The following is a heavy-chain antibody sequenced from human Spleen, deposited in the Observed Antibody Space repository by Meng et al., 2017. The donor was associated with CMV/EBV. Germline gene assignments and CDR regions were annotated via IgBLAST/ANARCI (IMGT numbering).Heavy chain of an antibody. J-gene: IGHJ3*02. Sequence: SQTLSLTCAISGDSVSSSSAAWIWIRQSPSRGLEWLGRTYYRSKWFNDYAVSLKSRITINPDTSKNQFSLHLNSVTPEDTAVYYCARDHDAFDIWGQGTMVTVSS. CDR1: GDSVSSSSAA. CDR3: ARDHDAFDI. V-gene: IGHV6-1*01. CDR2: TYYRSKWFN.